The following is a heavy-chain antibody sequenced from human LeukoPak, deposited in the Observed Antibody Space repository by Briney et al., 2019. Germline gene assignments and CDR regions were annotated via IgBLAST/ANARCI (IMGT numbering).Heavy chain of an antibody. CDR3: SKADYYDSSGYAQNYYYGMDV. CDR2: INHSGST. CDR1: GGSYSGYY. Sequence: PSETLALTGAVYGGSYSGYYWSWIRQPPGKGLEWIGEINHSGSTNYNPSLKSRVTISVDTSKNQFSLKLSSVTAADTAVYYCSKADYYDSSGYAQNYYYGMDVWGQGTTVTVSS. V-gene: IGHV4-34*03. D-gene: IGHD3-22*01. J-gene: IGHJ6*02.